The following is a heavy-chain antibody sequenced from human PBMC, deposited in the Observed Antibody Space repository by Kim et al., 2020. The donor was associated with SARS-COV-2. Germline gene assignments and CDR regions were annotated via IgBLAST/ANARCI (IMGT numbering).Heavy chain of an antibody. CDR3: ARRPPSYSSSWYPD. CDR1: GGSFSGYY. D-gene: IGHD6-13*01. J-gene: IGHJ4*02. CDR2: INHSGST. Sequence: SETLSLTCAVYGGSFSGYYWSWIRQPPGKGLEWIGEINHSGSTNYNPSLKSRVTISVDTSKNQFSLKLSSVTAADTAVYYCARRPPSYSSSWYPDWGQGTLVTVSS. V-gene: IGHV4-34*01.